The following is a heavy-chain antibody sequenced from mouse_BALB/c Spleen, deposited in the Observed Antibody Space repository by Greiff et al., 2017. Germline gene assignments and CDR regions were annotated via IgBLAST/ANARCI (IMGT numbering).Heavy chain of an antibody. Sequence: EVQLQQSGAELVRSGASVKLSCTASGFNIKDYYMHWVKQRPEQGLEWIGWIDPERGDTEYAPKFQGKATMTADTSSNTAYLQLSSLTSEDTAVYYCKAGLYVDYWGQSTTRTVSS. J-gene: IGHJ2*01. CDR3: KAGLYVDY. CDR2: IDPERGDT. V-gene: IGHV14-4*02. CDR1: GFNIKDYY. D-gene: IGHD3-1*01.